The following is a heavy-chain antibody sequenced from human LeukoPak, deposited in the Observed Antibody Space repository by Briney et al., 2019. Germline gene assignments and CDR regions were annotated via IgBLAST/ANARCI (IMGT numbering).Heavy chain of an antibody. Sequence: SETLSLTCTVSGGSISSGGYYWSWIRQHPGKGLEWIGYIYYSGSTYYNPSLKSRVTISVDTSKNQFSLKLSSVTAADTAVYYCARDAGFGDLNPGGFLDYWGQGTLVTVSS. D-gene: IGHD3-10*01. V-gene: IGHV4-31*03. CDR2: IYYSGST. CDR1: GGSISSGGYY. J-gene: IGHJ4*02. CDR3: ARDAGFGDLNPGGFLDY.